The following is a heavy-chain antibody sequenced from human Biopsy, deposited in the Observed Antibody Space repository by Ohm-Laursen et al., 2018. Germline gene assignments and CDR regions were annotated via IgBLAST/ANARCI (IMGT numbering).Heavy chain of an antibody. J-gene: IGHJ3*01. CDR1: GGFISTYY. D-gene: IGHD3-10*01. CDR2: IYYRGNT. Sequence: SDTLSLTCTVSGGFISTYYWNWIRQAPGKGLEWIGNIYYRGNTNYSPSLKSRVTISLDTSKNQFSLKLNSVTATDTAVYYCARRLPLRGYAFDVWGQGTLVTVSS. CDR3: ARRLPLRGYAFDV. V-gene: IGHV4-59*08.